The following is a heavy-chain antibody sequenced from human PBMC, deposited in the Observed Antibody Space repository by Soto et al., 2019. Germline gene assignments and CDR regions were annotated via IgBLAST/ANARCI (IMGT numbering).Heavy chain of an antibody. V-gene: IGHV4-59*01. Sequence: QVQLQESGPGLVKPSGTLSLTCAVSGASISGNYWSWIRQPPGKGLEWIGFVDDSGSTNYNPSLKSRVILSVETPKNQFSLKLRSVTAADTAVYYCAKDRTRIGGGSRLYYYGMDVWGQGTTVTVSS. CDR3: AKDRTRIGGGSRLYYYGMDV. D-gene: IGHD2-2*01. J-gene: IGHJ6*02. CDR1: GASISGNY. CDR2: VDDSGST.